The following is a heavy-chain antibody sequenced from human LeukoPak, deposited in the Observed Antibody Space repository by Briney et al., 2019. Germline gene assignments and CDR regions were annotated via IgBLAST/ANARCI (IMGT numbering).Heavy chain of an antibody. CDR3: ARNYYYYYMDV. CDR2: IYSSGSS. V-gene: IGHV4-4*07. CDR1: GGSIGTYY. Sequence: SETLSLTCTVSGGSIGTYYWSWIRQSAGKGLEWIGRIYSSGSSNYNPSLKSRVTMSVDTSKNQFSLTLSSVTVADTAVYYCARNYYYYYMDVWGKGTTVIVSS. J-gene: IGHJ6*03.